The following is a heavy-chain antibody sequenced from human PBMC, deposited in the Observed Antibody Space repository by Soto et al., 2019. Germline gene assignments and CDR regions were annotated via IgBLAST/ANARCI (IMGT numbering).Heavy chain of an antibody. CDR1: GFTFNTYG. V-gene: IGHV3-33*01. CDR3: ARDLGQGNGPFDY. Sequence: QVQLVESGGGVVQPGRSLRLSCAASGFTFNTYGMHWVRLAPGKGLEWVAVIWHDGGKKYYADSAKGRFTISRDNSKNTLFLQMNSLRAEDTAVYYCARDLGQGNGPFDYWGQGTLVTVSS. D-gene: IGHD1-26*01. J-gene: IGHJ4*02. CDR2: IWHDGGKK.